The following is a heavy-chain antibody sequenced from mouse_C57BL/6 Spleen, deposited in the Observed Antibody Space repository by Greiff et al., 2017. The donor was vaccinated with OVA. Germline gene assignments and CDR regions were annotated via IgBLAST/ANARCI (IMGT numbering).Heavy chain of an antibody. CDR1: GFSLTSYG. Sequence: VKLVDSGPGLVQPSQSLSITCTVSGFSLTSYGVHWVRQSPGKGLEWLGVIWSGGSTDYNAAFISRLSISKDNSKSQVFFKMNSLQADDTAIYYCARNRLGYYAMDYWGQGTSVTVSS. J-gene: IGHJ4*01. V-gene: IGHV2-2*01. CDR2: IWSGGST. D-gene: IGHD3-1*01. CDR3: ARNRLGYYAMDY.